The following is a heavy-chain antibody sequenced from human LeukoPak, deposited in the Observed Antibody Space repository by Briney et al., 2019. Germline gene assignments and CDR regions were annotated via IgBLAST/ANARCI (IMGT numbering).Heavy chain of an antibody. CDR2: ISYDGSNK. Sequence: RGSLRLSCAASGFTFSSYAMHWVRQAPGKGLEWVAVISYDGSNKYYADSVKGRFTISRDNSKNTLYLQMNSLRAEDTAVYYCARQAGIAVAPLNYWGQGTLVTVSS. V-gene: IGHV3-30-3*01. CDR3: ARQAGIAVAPLNY. D-gene: IGHD6-19*01. CDR1: GFTFSSYA. J-gene: IGHJ4*02.